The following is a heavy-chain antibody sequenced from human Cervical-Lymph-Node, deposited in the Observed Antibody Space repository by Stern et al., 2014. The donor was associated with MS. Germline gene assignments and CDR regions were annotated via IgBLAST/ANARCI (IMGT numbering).Heavy chain of an antibody. CDR2: LNSNGGST. Sequence: EVQLVESGGGVVRPGGSLRLSCAASGFTFDDYGMSWVRQAPGKGPGWVSGLNSNGGSTDYAASVKDRFTISRDNAKKSLYLRMNSLRVEDTAVYHCARAFCTGGVCYSFPFYGMDVWGQGTTVTVSS. CDR1: GFTFDDYG. CDR3: ARAFCTGGVCYSFPFYGMDV. V-gene: IGHV3-20*01. D-gene: IGHD2-8*02. J-gene: IGHJ6*02.